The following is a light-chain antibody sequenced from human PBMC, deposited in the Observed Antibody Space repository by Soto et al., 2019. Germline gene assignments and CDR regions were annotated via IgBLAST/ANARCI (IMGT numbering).Light chain of an antibody. Sequence: DIQMTQSPSTLSASVGDRVTITCRASQSISGWLAWYQQKPGKAPKLLIYKASSLESGVPSRFSGSGSGTDFTLTISSLQPDDFATYYCQQYDSLVTFGPGTKVDIK. J-gene: IGKJ3*01. CDR1: QSISGW. CDR3: QQYDSLVT. CDR2: KAS. V-gene: IGKV1-5*03.